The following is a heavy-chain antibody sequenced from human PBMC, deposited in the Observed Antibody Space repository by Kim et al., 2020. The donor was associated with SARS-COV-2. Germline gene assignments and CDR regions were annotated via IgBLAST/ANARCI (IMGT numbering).Heavy chain of an antibody. CDR1: GGSFSGYY. CDR2: INHSGST. V-gene: IGHV4-34*01. CDR3: ARPNCSGGSCPGRWFDP. J-gene: IGHJ5*02. D-gene: IGHD2-15*01. Sequence: SETLSLTCAVYGGSFSGYYWSWIRQPPGKGLEWIGEINHSGSTNYNPSLKSRVTISVDTSKNQFSLKLSSVTAADTAVYYCARPNCSGGSCPGRWFDPWGQGTLVTVSS.